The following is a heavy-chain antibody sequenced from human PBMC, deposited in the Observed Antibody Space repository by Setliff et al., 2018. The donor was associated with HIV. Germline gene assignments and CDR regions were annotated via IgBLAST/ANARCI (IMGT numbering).Heavy chain of an antibody. D-gene: IGHD3-22*01. CDR2: IYYSGST. V-gene: IGHV4-39*01. CDR3: ASRVYYYDESAILREEGFVP. CDR1: GGSISNSRYY. Sequence: PSETLSLTCTVSGGSISNSRYYWSWIRQPPGKGLEWIGSIYYSGSTYYNPSLKSRVTISVDTSKNQFSLKLSSVTAADAAVYYCASRVYYYDESAILREEGFVPWGQGTLVTVSS. J-gene: IGHJ5*02.